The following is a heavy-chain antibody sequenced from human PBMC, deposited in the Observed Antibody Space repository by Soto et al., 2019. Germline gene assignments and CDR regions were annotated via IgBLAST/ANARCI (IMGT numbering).Heavy chain of an antibody. Sequence: SETLSLTCTVSGGSISSGDYYWSWIRQPPGKGLEWIGYIYYSGSTYYNPSLKSRLTMSVDTSKNQFSLKLSSVTAADTAVYYCARDRAKWKDYYYYGMDVWGQGTTVTVSS. D-gene: IGHD1-20*01. CDR1: GGSISSGDYY. CDR2: IYYSGST. V-gene: IGHV4-30-4*01. J-gene: IGHJ6*02. CDR3: ARDRAKWKDYYYYGMDV.